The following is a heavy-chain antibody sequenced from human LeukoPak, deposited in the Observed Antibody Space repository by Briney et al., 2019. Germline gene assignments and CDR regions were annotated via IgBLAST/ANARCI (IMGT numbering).Heavy chain of an antibody. CDR3: ARANGDYFDY. CDR2: IYYSGST. D-gene: IGHD4-17*01. CDR1: GDSITSNDFY. V-gene: IGHV4-31*03. J-gene: IGHJ4*02. Sequence: PSETLSLTCTVSGDSITSNDFYWGWIRQHPGKGLEWIGYIYYSGSTYYNPSLKSRVTISVDTSKNQFSLKLSSVTAADTAVYYCARANGDYFDYWGQGTLVTVSS.